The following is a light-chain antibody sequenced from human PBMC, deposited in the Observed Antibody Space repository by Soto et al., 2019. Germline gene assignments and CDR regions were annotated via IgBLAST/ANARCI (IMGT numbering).Light chain of an antibody. V-gene: IGLV7-43*01. Sequence: QTVVTQEPSLTGSPGGSVTLTCAFSTGAVTSDNSPNWIQQKPGQAPRPLIYGTSDKHSWTPARFSGSLLGDKAALTLSGVQPEDAADYYCLHHYGDGALFGGGTKLTVL. J-gene: IGLJ2*01. CDR3: LHHYGDGAL. CDR1: TGAVTSDNS. CDR2: GTS.